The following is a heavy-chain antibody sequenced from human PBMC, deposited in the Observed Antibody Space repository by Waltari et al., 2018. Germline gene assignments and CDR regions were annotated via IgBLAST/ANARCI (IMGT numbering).Heavy chain of an antibody. J-gene: IGHJ3*02. CDR2: IYTSWST. CDR1: GGSISSGSYY. CDR3: ASQLKTWGVVMAFDI. V-gene: IGHV4-61*02. Sequence: QVQLQESGPGLVKPSQTLSLTCTVSGGSISSGSYYWSWIRQPAGKGLEGIGRIYTSWSTNYNPSLKSRVTISVDTSKNQFSLKLSSVTAADTAVYYCASQLKTWGVVMAFDIWGQGTMVTVSS. D-gene: IGHD3-3*01.